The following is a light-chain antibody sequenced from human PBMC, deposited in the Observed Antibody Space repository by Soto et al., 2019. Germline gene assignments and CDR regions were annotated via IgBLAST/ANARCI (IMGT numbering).Light chain of an antibody. CDR1: SSNIGANYD. CDR2: GEN. CDR3: QDYYISLHKV. Sequence: QSVLSQPPSVSGAPGQKITISCTGSSSNIGANYDVHWYRQAPGTAPKLLVYGENTRRSGVADRCSGSKSGTSASLAITRLEAEDDDDYCSQDYYISLHKVFGTGTKVTVL. J-gene: IGLJ1*01. V-gene: IGLV1-40*01.